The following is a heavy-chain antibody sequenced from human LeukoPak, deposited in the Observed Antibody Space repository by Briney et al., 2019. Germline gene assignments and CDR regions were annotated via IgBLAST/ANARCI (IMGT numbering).Heavy chain of an antibody. CDR1: GFSFSNYG. CDR2: INWNGGST. J-gene: IGHJ4*02. V-gene: IGHV3-20*04. Sequence: GRSLRLSCAASGFSFSNYGMSWVRQAPGKGLEWVSGINWNGGSTGYADSVKGRFTISRDNAKNSLYLQMNSLRAEDTALYYCASGTLKAAATDFDYWGQGTLVTVSS. D-gene: IGHD6-13*01. CDR3: ASGTLKAAATDFDY.